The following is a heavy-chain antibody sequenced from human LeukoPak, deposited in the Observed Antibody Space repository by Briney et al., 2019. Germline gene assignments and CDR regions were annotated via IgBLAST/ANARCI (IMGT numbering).Heavy chain of an antibody. CDR2: IYYSGST. D-gene: IGHD3-16*01. V-gene: IGHV4-30-4*01. J-gene: IGHJ4*02. CDR3: ARGDYDYVFDY. CDR1: GGSISSGDYY. Sequence: SETLSLTCTVSGGSISSGDYYWSWIRQPPGTGLEWIGYIYYSGSTYYNPSLKSRVTISVDTSKNQFSLKLSSVTAADTAVYYCARGDYDYVFDYWGQGTLVTVSS.